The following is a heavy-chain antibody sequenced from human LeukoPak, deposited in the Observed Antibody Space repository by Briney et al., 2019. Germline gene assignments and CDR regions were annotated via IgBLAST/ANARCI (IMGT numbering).Heavy chain of an antibody. CDR3: ARYCSVGNCYQFDY. V-gene: IGHV3-7*05. Sequence: GESLKISCAVSGFTFNEYWMTWVRQTPGKGLEWVANIKPDEGEKNYVESVKGRFTISRDNAKNSLYLQMDSLRAEDTAVYFCARYCSVGNCYQFDYWGQGTLVTVSS. CDR1: GFTFNEYW. CDR2: IKPDEGEK. J-gene: IGHJ4*02. D-gene: IGHD2-15*01.